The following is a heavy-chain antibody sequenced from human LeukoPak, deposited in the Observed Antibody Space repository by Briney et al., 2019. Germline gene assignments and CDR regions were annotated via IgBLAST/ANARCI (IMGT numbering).Heavy chain of an antibody. CDR2: IYSGGST. Sequence: GGSLRLSCAASGFTVSSNYMSWVRQAPGKGLEWVSVIYSGGSTYYADSVKGRFTISRDNSKNTLYLQMNSLRAEDTAVYYCARDMVTMVRGVIMRRDAFDIWGQGTMVTVSS. V-gene: IGHV3-53*01. D-gene: IGHD3-10*01. J-gene: IGHJ3*02. CDR1: GFTVSSNY. CDR3: ARDMVTMVRGVIMRRDAFDI.